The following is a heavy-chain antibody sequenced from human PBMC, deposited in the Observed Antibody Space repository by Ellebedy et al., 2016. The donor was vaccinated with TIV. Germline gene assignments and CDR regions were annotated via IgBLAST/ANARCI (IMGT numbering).Heavy chain of an antibody. D-gene: IGHD3-22*01. CDR1: GGSISSSSYY. J-gene: IGHJ5*02. CDR3: ATTDSSGYYYNP. CDR2: INHSGST. V-gene: IGHV4-39*07. Sequence: SETLSLXXTVSGGSISSSSYYWGWIRQPPGKGLEWIGEINHSGSTNYNPSLKSRVTISVDTSKNQFSLKLSSVAAADTAVYYCATTDSSGYYYNPWGQGTLVTVSS.